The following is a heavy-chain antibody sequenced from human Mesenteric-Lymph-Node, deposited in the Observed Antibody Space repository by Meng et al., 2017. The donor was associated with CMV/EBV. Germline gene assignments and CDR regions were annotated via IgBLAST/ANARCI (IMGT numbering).Heavy chain of an antibody. J-gene: IGHJ4*02. D-gene: IGHD4-23*01. CDR2: ISWDGGST. CDR3: AKVYGYGGNSPLDY. V-gene: IGHV3-43*01. Sequence: GESLKISCVASGFTLSNYWMHWVRQAPGKGLVWVSLISWDGGSTYYADSVKGRFTISRDNSKNSLYLQMNSLRTEDTALYYCAKVYGYGGNSPLDYWGQGTLVTVSS. CDR1: GFTLSNYW.